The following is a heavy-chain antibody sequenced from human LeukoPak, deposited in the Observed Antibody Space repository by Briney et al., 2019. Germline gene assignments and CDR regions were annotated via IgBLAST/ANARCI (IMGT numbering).Heavy chain of an antibody. Sequence: GESLRISCKGSGYSFTSYWISRVRQMPGKGLEWMGRIDPSDSYTNYSPSFQGHVTISADKSISTAYLQWSSLKASDTAMYYCAGWGSRGVPGEGRYYGMDVWGKGTTVTVSS. CDR3: AGWGSRGVPGEGRYYGMDV. V-gene: IGHV5-10-1*01. J-gene: IGHJ6*04. CDR2: IDPSDSYT. CDR1: GYSFTSYW. D-gene: IGHD3-10*01.